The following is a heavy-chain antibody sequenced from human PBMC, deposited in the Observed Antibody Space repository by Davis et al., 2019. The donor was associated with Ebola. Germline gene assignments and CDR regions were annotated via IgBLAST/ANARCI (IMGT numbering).Heavy chain of an antibody. Sequence: GESLKISCAAPGFTFSSYAMHWVRQAPGKGLEWVAAISYDGSNKYYADSVKGRFTISRDNSKNTLYLQMNSLRAEDTAVYYCARDGSDWKGTIDYWGQGTLVTVSS. D-gene: IGHD1-1*01. CDR1: GFTFSSYA. V-gene: IGHV3-30*04. J-gene: IGHJ4*02. CDR3: ARDGSDWKGTIDY. CDR2: ISYDGSNK.